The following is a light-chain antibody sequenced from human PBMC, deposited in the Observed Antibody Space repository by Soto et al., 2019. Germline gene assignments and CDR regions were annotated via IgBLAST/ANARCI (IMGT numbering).Light chain of an antibody. V-gene: IGKV1-5*03. CDR3: QQYNSYSWT. CDR2: KAS. CDR1: QSISSW. Sequence: IQMTQSPSTLSASVGDRVTITCRASQSISSWLAWYQQKPGKAPKLLIYKASSLESGVPSRFSGSGSGTEFTLTISSLQPDDFETYYCQQYNSYSWTFGQGTKVEIK. J-gene: IGKJ1*01.